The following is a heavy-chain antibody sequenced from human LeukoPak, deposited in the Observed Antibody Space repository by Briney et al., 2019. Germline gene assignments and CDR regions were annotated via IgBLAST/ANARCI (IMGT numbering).Heavy chain of an antibody. CDR1: GYSFTSYW. Sequence: GESLKISCKGSGYSFTSYWIGWVRPMPGKGLEWMGIIYPGESDTRYSPSFQGQVTISADKSISTAYLQWSSLKASDTAMYYCARAIRNPGRTWFDPWGQGTLVTVSS. V-gene: IGHV5-51*01. CDR2: IYPGESDT. D-gene: IGHD1-26*01. CDR3: ARAIRNPGRTWFDP. J-gene: IGHJ5*02.